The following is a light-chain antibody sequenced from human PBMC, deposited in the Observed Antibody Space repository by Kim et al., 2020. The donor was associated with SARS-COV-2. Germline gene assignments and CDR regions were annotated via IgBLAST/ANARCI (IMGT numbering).Light chain of an antibody. CDR1: SSNRGGNV. J-gene: IGLJ3*02. CDR2: SND. CDR3: AAWDDSLNGSV. Sequence: GQRVNISCSGCSSNRGGNVVNWYLQFPGTAPKLRIYSNDYRPSGGPDRFSGSKSGTAASLDISGLESEDEADDYCAAWDDSLNGSVFGGGTQLTVL. V-gene: IGLV1-44*01.